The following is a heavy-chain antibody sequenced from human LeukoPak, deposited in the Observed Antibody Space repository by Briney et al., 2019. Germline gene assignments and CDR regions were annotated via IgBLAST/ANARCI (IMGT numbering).Heavy chain of an antibody. J-gene: IGHJ4*02. CDR2: IWYDGSNK. Sequence: PGGSLRLSCAASGFTFSSYGMHWVRQAPGKGLEWVAVIWYDGSNKYYADSVKGRFTISRDNSKNTLYLQMNSLRAEDTAVYYCARDGYFDWLSAPCDYWGQGTLVTVSS. CDR1: GFTFSSYG. D-gene: IGHD3-9*01. V-gene: IGHV3-33*01. CDR3: ARDGYFDWLSAPCDY.